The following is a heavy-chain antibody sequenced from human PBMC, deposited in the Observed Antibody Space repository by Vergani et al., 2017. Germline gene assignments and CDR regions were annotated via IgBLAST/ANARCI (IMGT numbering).Heavy chain of an antibody. CDR2: IIPIFGTA. D-gene: IGHD2-2*01. J-gene: IGHJ4*02. V-gene: IGHV1-69*01. CDR1: GGTFSSYA. Sequence: QVQLVQSGAEVKKPGSSVKVSCKASGGTFSSYAISWLRQAPGQGLDWMGGIIPIFGTANYAQKFQGRVTITADESTRTAYMELSSLRSEDTAVYYCAREYCSCTSCHFDYWGQGTLVTVSS. CDR3: AREYCSCTSCHFDY.